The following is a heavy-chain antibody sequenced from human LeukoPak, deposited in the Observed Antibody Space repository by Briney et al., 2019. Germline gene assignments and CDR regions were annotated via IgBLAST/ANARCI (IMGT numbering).Heavy chain of an antibody. CDR2: IYHSGST. D-gene: IGHD3-10*01. CDR3: AKSGSYYGSTSG. V-gene: IGHV4-30-2*05. J-gene: IGHJ4*02. Sequence: NPSQTLSLTCAVSGGSISSGGYSWSWIRQPPGKGLEWIGYIYHSGSTYYNPSLKSRVTISLDTSKNQFSLMLTSVTAADTAVYYCAKSGSYYGSTSGWGQGTLVTVSP. CDR1: GGSISSGGYS.